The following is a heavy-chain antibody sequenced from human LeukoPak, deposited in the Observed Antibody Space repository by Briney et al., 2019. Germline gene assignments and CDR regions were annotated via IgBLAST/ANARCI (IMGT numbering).Heavy chain of an antibody. CDR3: ARDHHRRLYDSQARDTFDF. V-gene: IGHV3-48*01. J-gene: IGHJ3*01. Sequence: GGSLRLSRAASGFTFSSYSMNWVRQAPGKGLEWVSYISSSSTTIYYADSVKGRFTISRDNAKNSLYLQMNSLRAEDTAVYYCARDHHRRLYDSQARDTFDFWGQGTMVTVSS. CDR1: GFTFSSYS. D-gene: IGHD3-22*01. CDR2: ISSSSTTI.